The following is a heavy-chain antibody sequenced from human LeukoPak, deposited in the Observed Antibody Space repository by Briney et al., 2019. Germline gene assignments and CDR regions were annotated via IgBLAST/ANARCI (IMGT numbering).Heavy chain of an antibody. V-gene: IGHV3-74*01. CDR1: GFTFNTYW. CDR3: AKDRSQWELMYYFDY. Sequence: GGSLRLSCAASGFTFNTYWMHWVRQAPGKGLVWVSRINTDGTSTRYADSVKGRFTISRDNAKNSLYLQMNSLRAEDMALYYCAKDRSQWELMYYFDYWGQGTLVTVSS. D-gene: IGHD1-26*01. J-gene: IGHJ4*02. CDR2: INTDGTST.